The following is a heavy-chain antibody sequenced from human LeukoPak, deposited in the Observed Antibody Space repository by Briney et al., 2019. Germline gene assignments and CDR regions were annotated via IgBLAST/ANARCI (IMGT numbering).Heavy chain of an antibody. Sequence: TGGSLRLSCAASGFTFSSYAMSWVRQAPGKGLEWVSAISGSGGSTYYADSVKDRFTISRDNSKNTLYLQMNSLRAEDTAVYYCSHYDILTGYVFDPWGQGTLVTVSS. D-gene: IGHD3-9*01. CDR2: ISGSGGST. V-gene: IGHV3-23*01. CDR3: SHYDILTGYVFDP. J-gene: IGHJ5*02. CDR1: GFTFSSYA.